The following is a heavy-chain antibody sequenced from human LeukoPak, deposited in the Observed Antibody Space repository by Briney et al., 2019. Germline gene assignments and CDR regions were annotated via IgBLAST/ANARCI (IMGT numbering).Heavy chain of an antibody. Sequence: SETLSLTCTVSGGSISSSSHYWGWIRQPPGKGLAWIGNIYYSGSTYYNPSLESRVTISVDTSKNQFSLKLSSVTAADTAVYYCASEYYYGSGTLDYWGQGTLVTVSS. V-gene: IGHV4-39*01. J-gene: IGHJ4*02. D-gene: IGHD3-10*01. CDR1: GGSISSSSHY. CDR2: IYYSGST. CDR3: ASEYYYGSGTLDY.